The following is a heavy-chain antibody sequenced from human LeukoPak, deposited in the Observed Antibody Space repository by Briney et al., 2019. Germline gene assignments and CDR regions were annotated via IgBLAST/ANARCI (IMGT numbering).Heavy chain of an antibody. CDR1: GFTFSSYA. CDR2: ISGSGDNT. D-gene: IGHD5-24*01. Sequence: GGSLRLSCAASGFTFSSYAMNWVRQAPGKGLEWISSISGSGDNTYYADSVKGRFTISRDNSKNTLYLQMNSLRAEDTAVYHCAKDDAWLQYGNWGRGTLVTVSS. CDR3: AKDDAWLQYGN. J-gene: IGHJ4*02. V-gene: IGHV3-23*01.